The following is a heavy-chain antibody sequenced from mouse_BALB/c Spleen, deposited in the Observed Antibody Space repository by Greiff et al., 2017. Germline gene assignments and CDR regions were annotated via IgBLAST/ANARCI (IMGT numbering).Heavy chain of an antibody. CDR3: ARGGNYFDY. J-gene: IGHJ2*01. V-gene: IGHV5-9-4*01. CDR1: GFTFSSYA. Sequence: EVKLEESGGGLVKPGGSLKLSCAASGFTFSSYAMSWVRQSPEKRLEWVAEISSGGSYTYYPDTVTGRFTISRDNAKNTLYLEMSSLRSEDTAMYYCARGGNYFDYWGQGTTLTVSS. CDR2: ISSGGSYT.